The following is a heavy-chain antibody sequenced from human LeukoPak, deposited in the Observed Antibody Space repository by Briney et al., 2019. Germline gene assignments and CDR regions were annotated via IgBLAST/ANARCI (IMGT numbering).Heavy chain of an antibody. V-gene: IGHV1-2*02. J-gene: IGHJ4*02. CDR1: GYTFTGYY. Sequence: ASVKVSCKASGYTFTGYYMHWVRQAPGQGLEWMGWISPNSGGTNYAQKFQGRVTVTRDTSISTAYMELSRLRSDDTAVYYCARAPEMVVPAAIDYWGQGTLVTVSS. CDR3: ARAPEMVVPAAIDY. CDR2: ISPNSGGT. D-gene: IGHD2-2*01.